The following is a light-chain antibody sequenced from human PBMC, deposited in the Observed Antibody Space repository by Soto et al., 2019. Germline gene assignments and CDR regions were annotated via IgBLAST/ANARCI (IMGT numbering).Light chain of an antibody. CDR3: QSYDSSLSGYYV. Sequence: QSVLTQPPSVSGAPGQRATISCTGSSSNIGAGYDVHWYQQLPGTAPKLLIYGNSNRPSGVPDRFSGSKSGTSASLAITGLQAEDEADYYCQSYDSSLSGYYVFSTGTKLTVL. CDR2: GNS. J-gene: IGLJ1*01. CDR1: SSNIGAGYD. V-gene: IGLV1-40*01.